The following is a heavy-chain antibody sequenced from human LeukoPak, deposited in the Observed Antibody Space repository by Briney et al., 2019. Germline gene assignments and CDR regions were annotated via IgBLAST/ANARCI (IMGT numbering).Heavy chain of an antibody. V-gene: IGHV3-64*01. CDR1: GFTCSSYA. J-gene: IGHJ5*02. CDR2: ISSNGGST. CDR3: ARAGLSLVAALGQPHNWFDP. Sequence: GGSRRRSCAASGFTCSSYAMHWVRQAPGKGLEYVSAISSNGGSTYYTNSVKGRFTISRDNSKNTLYLQMGSLRAEDMAVYYCARAGLSLVAALGQPHNWFDPWGQGTLVTVSS. D-gene: IGHD2-15*01.